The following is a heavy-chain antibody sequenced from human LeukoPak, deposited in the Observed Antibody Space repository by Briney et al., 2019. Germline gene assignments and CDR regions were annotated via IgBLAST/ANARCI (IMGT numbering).Heavy chain of an antibody. J-gene: IGHJ4*02. CDR2: IYHSGST. V-gene: IGHV4-4*02. D-gene: IGHD2-2*01. CDR3: ARSGGPAASYWDW. Sequence: SETLSLTCAVSGGSISSSNWWSWVRQPPGKGLEWIGEIYHSGSTNYNPSLKSRVTISVDKSKNQFSLKLSSVTAADTAVYYCARSGGPAASYWDWWGQGTLVTVSS. CDR1: GGSISSSNW.